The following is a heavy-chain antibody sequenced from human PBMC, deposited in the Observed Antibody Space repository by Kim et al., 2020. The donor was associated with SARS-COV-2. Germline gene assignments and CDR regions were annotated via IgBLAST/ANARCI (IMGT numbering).Heavy chain of an antibody. CDR3: ARVVVVVAAPDY. J-gene: IGHJ4*02. Sequence: YADSVKGRFTISRDNAKNSLYLQMNSLRAEDTAVYYCARVVVVVAAPDYWGQGTLVTVSS. V-gene: IGHV3-11*01. D-gene: IGHD2-15*01.